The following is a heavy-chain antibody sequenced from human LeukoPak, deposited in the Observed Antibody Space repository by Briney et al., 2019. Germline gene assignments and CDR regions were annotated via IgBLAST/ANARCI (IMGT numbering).Heavy chain of an antibody. D-gene: IGHD2-15*01. J-gene: IGHJ4*02. Sequence: GRSLRLSCAASGFTFSSYGMHWVRQAPGKGLEWVAVISYDGSNKYYADSVKGRFTISRDNSKNTLYLQMNSLRAEDTAVYYCAKGRAIVVVVAAFDYWGQGTLVTVSS. CDR3: AKGRAIVVVVAAFDY. V-gene: IGHV3-30*18. CDR2: ISYDGSNK. CDR1: GFTFSSYG.